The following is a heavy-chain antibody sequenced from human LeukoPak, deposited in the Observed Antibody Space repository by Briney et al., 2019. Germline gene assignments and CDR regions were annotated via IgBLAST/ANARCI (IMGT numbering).Heavy chain of an antibody. CDR3: ARAPPCYYYDSSGYYSY. D-gene: IGHD3-22*01. V-gene: IGHV1-18*01. CDR1: GYTFTSYG. J-gene: IGHJ4*02. CDR2: ISAYNGNT. Sequence: ASVKVSCKASGYTFTSYGISWVRQAPGQGLEWMGWISAYNGNTNYAQKLQGRVTMTTDTSTSTAYMELRSLRSDDTAVYYCARAPPCYYYDSSGYYSYWGQGTLVTVSS.